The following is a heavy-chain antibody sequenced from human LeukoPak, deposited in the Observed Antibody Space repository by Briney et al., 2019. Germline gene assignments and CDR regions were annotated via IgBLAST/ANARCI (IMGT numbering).Heavy chain of an antibody. V-gene: IGHV3-9*01. D-gene: IGHD2/OR15-2a*01. CDR1: GFTFNDHA. CDR3: AKDTRMSYYYYGMDV. CDR2: ISWNSDRI. J-gene: IGHJ6*02. Sequence: GRSLRLSCAASGFTFNDHAMHWVRQAPGKGLEWVSGISWNSDRIGCADSVKGRFTISRDNAKNSLYLQMNSLRPEDTALYYCAKDTRMSYYYYGMDVWGQGTTVTVSS.